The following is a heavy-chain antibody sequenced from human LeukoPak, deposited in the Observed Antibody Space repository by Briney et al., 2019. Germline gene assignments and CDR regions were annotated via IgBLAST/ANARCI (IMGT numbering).Heavy chain of an antibody. V-gene: IGHV3-74*01. Sequence: PGGSLRLSCAASGFTFSSYWMHWVRQAPGKGLVWVSHINSDGTTVTYADSVKGRFTISRDNAKNTLYLQMNSLRAEDTAVYYRASSSTGFRFWGQGTLVTVSS. CDR1: GFTFSSYW. J-gene: IGHJ4*02. D-gene: IGHD6-19*01. CDR2: INSDGTTV. CDR3: ASSSTGFRF.